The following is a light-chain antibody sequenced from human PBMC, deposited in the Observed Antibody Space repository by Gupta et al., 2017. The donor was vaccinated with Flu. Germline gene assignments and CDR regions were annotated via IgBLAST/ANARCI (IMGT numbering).Light chain of an antibody. V-gene: IGKV3-20*01. CDR1: QSVSSSY. CDR2: GTS. CDR3: QQYGSSSYS. J-gene: IGKJ2*03. Sequence: IVLTQSPGTLSLSPGERATLSCRASQSVSSSYLAWYQRKPGQAPRLLIYGTSSRATGIPDRFSGSGSGTDFTLTISRLEPEDFAVYYCQQYGSSSYSFGQGTKLEI.